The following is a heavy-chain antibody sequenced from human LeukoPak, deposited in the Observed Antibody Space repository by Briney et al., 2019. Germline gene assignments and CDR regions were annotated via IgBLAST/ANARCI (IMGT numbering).Heavy chain of an antibody. CDR2: ISAGNDNT. CDR1: GNTFTTYA. V-gene: IGHV1-3*01. CDR3: AAGRGYSSSSRNYYYYHMDV. J-gene: IGHJ6*02. D-gene: IGHD6-6*01. Sequence: VASVKVSCKASGNTFTTYAFHWVRQALGQRLEWMGWISAGNDNTKSSRKFQDRVTITRDTSASTAYMELSSLTSEDTAVYYCAAGRGYSSSSRNYYYYHMDVWGQGTTVTVSS.